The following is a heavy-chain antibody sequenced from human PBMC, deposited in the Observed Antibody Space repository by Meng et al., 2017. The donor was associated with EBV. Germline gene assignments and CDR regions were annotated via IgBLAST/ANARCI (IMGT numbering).Heavy chain of an antibody. CDR1: GRSISSSNW. CDR3: ARDRGGYYDSSGYYAD. V-gene: IGHV4-4*02. D-gene: IGHD3-22*01. J-gene: IGHJ4*02. CDR2: IYHSGST. Sequence: QVQLQESGPGLVKPSGXLSLTCAAAGRSISSSNWWSWVRQPPGKGLEWIGEIYHSGSTNYNPSLKSRVTISVDKSKNQFSLKLSSVTAADTAVYYCARDRGGYYDSSGYYADWGQGTLVTV.